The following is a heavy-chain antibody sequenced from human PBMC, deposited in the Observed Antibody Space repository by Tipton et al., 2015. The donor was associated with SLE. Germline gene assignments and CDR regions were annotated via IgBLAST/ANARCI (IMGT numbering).Heavy chain of an antibody. V-gene: IGHV4-59*11. CDR2: IYYRGST. CDR1: GGSISSHY. Sequence: TLSLTCTVSGGSISSHYWSWIRQPPGKGLGWIGYIYYRGSTNYNPSLKSRVTISVDTSKNQFSLKLSSVTAADTAVYHCARDGGGGSGSYDAFDIWGQGTMVTVSS. CDR3: ARDGGGGSGSYDAFDI. J-gene: IGHJ3*02. D-gene: IGHD3-10*01.